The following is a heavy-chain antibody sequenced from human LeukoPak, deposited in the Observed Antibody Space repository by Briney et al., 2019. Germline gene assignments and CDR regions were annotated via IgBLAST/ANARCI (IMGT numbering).Heavy chain of an antibody. CDR1: GFTFSSYG. D-gene: IGHD1/OR15-1a*01. CDR3: AKDEQAEGGPDY. J-gene: IGHJ4*02. CDR2: ISWDGGTA. V-gene: IGHV3-43D*03. Sequence: GGSLRLSCAASGFTFSSYGMHWVRQAPGKGLEWVSLISWDGGTAYYADSVKGRFTISRDNNKNSLYLQMNSLRAEDTALYYCAKDEQAEGGPDYWGQGTLVTVSS.